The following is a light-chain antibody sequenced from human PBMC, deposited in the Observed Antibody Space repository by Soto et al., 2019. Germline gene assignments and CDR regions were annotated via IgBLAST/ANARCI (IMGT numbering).Light chain of an antibody. J-gene: IGKJ1*01. CDR3: QQYVSSRT. V-gene: IGKV3-20*01. CDR1: QTVGSSY. Sequence: EIVLTQSPGTLSLSPGERATLSCRASQTVGSSYLAWYQQIPGQAPRLLIYGASSRATGIPDRFSGSGSGTDFTLTISRLEPEDFAVYFCQQYVSSRTFGQGTKVDIK. CDR2: GAS.